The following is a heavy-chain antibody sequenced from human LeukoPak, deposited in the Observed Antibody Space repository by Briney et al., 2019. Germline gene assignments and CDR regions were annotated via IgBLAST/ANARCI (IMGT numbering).Heavy chain of an antibody. D-gene: IGHD6-19*01. CDR2: INSDGSST. J-gene: IGHJ4*02. V-gene: IGHV3-74*01. CDR1: GFTFSSYW. CDR3: ARAPRYSSGWYFDY. Sequence: GGSLRLSCAASGFTFSSYWMHWVRQAPGKGLVWVSRINSDGSSTSYADSVKGRFTISRDNAKNTLYLQMNSLRAEDTAVYYCARAPRYSSGWYFDYWGQGTLVTVSS.